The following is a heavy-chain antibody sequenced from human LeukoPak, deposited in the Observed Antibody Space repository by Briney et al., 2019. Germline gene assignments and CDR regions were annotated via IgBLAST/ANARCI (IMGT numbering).Heavy chain of an antibody. CDR1: GGSISSGSYY. D-gene: IGHD6-19*01. J-gene: IGHJ3*02. CDR3: ARGYNNGFDAFDI. Sequence: SETLSLTCTVSGGSISSGSYYWSWIRQPAGKGLEWIGRIYTSGSTNYNPSLKSRVTISVDTSKNQFSLKLSSVTAADTAVYYCARGYNNGFDAFDIWGQGTMVTVSS. CDR2: IYTSGST. V-gene: IGHV4-61*02.